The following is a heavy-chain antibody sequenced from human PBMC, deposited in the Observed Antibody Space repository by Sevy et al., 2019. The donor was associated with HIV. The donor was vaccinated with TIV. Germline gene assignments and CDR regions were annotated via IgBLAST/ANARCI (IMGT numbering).Heavy chain of an antibody. CDR1: GGSISDHY. J-gene: IGHJ6*02. CDR2: IHYFGSA. Sequence: SETLSLTCTVSGGSISDHYWNWIRQPPGKGLEWIGQIHYFGSANYNPSLKSRVTISLDTSNNRSSRKLSSVNAADTAVYYCARDTSGYSSGWYPYYNYYGLDVWGQGTTVTVSS. V-gene: IGHV4-59*11. CDR3: ARDTSGYSSGWYPYYNYYGLDV. D-gene: IGHD6-19*01.